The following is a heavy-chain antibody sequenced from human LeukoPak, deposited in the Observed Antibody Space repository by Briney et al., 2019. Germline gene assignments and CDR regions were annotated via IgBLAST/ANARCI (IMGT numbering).Heavy chain of an antibody. Sequence: GGSLRLSCAASGFTFTSYWMHWVRQAPGKGLVWVSRINSDGSSTSYADSVKGRFTISRDNAKTSLYLQMNSLRAEDTAVYYCARDLGPHSSSSNWGAFDIWGQGTMVTVSS. V-gene: IGHV3-74*01. CDR1: GFTFTSYW. CDR3: ARDLGPHSSSSNWGAFDI. CDR2: INSDGSST. D-gene: IGHD6-6*01. J-gene: IGHJ3*02.